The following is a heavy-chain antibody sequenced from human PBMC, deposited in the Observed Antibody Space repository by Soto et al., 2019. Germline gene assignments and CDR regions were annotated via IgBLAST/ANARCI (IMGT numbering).Heavy chain of an antibody. Sequence: GASVKVSCKASGYTFTSYGISWVRQAPGQGLEWMGWISAYNGNTNYAQKLQGRVTMTTDTSTSTAYMELRSLRSDDTAVYYCARVDIVATVGDYYYGMDVWGQGTTVTVSS. J-gene: IGHJ6*02. D-gene: IGHD5-12*01. CDR3: ARVDIVATVGDYYYGMDV. CDR1: GYTFTSYG. CDR2: ISAYNGNT. V-gene: IGHV1-18*04.